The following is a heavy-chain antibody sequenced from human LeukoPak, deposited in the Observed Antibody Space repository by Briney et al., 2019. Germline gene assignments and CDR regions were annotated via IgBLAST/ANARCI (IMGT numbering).Heavy chain of an antibody. CDR2: IKGDGSEK. J-gene: IGHJ5*02. V-gene: IGHV3-7*01. CDR1: GFTLTNYW. D-gene: IGHD6-19*01. Sequence: PGGSLRLSCTVTGFTLTNYWMTWVRQAPGKGLECVAYIKGDGSEKNYVDSVKGRFSISRDNAKNSLYLQMNSLRAEDTAIYYCVRQAGVSWGQGTLVTVSS. CDR3: VRQAGVS.